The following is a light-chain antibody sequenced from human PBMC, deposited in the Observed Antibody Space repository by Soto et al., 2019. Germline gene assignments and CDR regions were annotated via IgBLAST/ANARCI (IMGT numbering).Light chain of an antibody. CDR3: QQYGDSPAT. V-gene: IGKV3-20*01. CDR2: GAF. J-gene: IGKJ3*01. CDR1: QSVSSSY. Sequence: EIVLTQSPGTLSLSPGERATLSCRASQSVSSSYLAWYQQKPGQAPRVLIYGAFNRATGIPDRFSGSGSGTDFTLTFSRLEPDDFAVYYCQQYGDSPATFGPGTKVDIK.